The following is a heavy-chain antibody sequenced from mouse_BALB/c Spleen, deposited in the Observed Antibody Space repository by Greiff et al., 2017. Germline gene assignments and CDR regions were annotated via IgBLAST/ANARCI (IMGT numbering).Heavy chain of an antibody. CDR3: AREGGSSPYAMDY. CDR1: GFTFSSYG. CDR2: ISSGGSYT. J-gene: IGHJ4*01. Sequence: EVMLVESGGDLVKPGGSLKLSCAASGFTFSSYGMSWVRQTPDKRLEWVATISSGGSYTYYPDSVKGRFTISRDNAKNTLYLQMSSLKSEDTAMYYCAREGGSSPYAMDYWGQGTSVTVSS. V-gene: IGHV5-6*01. D-gene: IGHD1-1*01.